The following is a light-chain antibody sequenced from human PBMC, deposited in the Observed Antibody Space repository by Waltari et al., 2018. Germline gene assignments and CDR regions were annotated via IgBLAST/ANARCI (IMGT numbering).Light chain of an antibody. CDR3: QQYYSNSLT. Sequence: DIVMTQSPDSLAVSLGERATIHCKSTQTVLYSSNTKNYLAWYQKKSGQPPKLLISWASARESGVPDRFRGSGSGTDFTLTISSLQAEDVAVYFCQQYYSNSLTFGGGTRVEIK. CDR2: WAS. V-gene: IGKV4-1*01. CDR1: QTVLYSSNTKNY. J-gene: IGKJ4*01.